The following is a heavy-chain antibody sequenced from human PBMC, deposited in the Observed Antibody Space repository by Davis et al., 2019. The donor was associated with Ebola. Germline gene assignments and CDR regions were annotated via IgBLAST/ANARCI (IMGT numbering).Heavy chain of an antibody. Sequence: GESLKISCAASGFTFSTYSMNWVRQAPGKGLEWVSYISRSGRPIYYADSVKGRFTISRDNAKNSLYLQMNNLRDEDTAVYYCARVGGYYNWFDPWGQGTLVTVSS. J-gene: IGHJ5*02. CDR1: GFTFSTYS. D-gene: IGHD2-15*01. V-gene: IGHV3-48*02. CDR2: ISRSGRPI. CDR3: ARVGGYYNWFDP.